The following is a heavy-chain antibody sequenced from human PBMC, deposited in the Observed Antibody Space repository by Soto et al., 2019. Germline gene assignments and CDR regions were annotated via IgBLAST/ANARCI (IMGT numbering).Heavy chain of an antibody. Sequence: SETLSLTCTVSGDSVSSVGYSWSWILQPPGNGLEWIGYIYHSGSTYYNPSLKSRVTISVDRSKNQFSLKLSSVTAADTAVYYCARGVLMFLRFLSPPGAFDIWGQGTMVTVSS. CDR2: IYHSGST. CDR1: GDSVSSVGYS. J-gene: IGHJ3*02. V-gene: IGHV4-30-2*01. CDR3: ARGVLMFLRFLSPPGAFDI. D-gene: IGHD3-3*01.